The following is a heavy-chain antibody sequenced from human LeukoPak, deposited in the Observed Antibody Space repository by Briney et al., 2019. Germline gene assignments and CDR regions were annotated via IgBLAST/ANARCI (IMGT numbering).Heavy chain of an antibody. J-gene: IGHJ2*01. Sequence: SETLSLTCTVSGGSISSYYWSWIRQPAGKGLEWIGRIYTSGSTNYNPSLKSRVTMSVDTSKNQFSLKLSSVTAADTAVYYCARDERIAVAGNYWYFDLWGRGTLVTVSS. D-gene: IGHD6-19*01. V-gene: IGHV4-4*07. CDR2: IYTSGST. CDR3: ARDERIAVAGNYWYFDL. CDR1: GGSISSYY.